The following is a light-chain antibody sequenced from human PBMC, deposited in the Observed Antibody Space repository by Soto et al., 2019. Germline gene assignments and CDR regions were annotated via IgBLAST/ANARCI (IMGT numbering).Light chain of an antibody. CDR3: QERTGWPPWT. Sequence: EIVLTQSPGTLSLSPGERATLSCRASQSVSSSYLAWYQQKPGQAPRLLIHGASKRASGFPARFSGSGSGTDFTLTISSLEPEDFAVYYCQERTGWPPWTFGQGTKVDIK. CDR1: QSVSSSY. CDR2: GAS. J-gene: IGKJ1*01. V-gene: IGKV3D-20*02.